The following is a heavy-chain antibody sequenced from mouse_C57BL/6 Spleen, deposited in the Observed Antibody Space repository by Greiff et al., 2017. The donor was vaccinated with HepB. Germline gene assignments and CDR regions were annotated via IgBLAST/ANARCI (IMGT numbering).Heavy chain of an antibody. V-gene: IGHV1-15*01. J-gene: IGHJ1*03. Sequence: QVQLQQSGAELVRPGASVTLSCKASGYTFTDYEMHWVKQTPVHGLEWIGAIDPETGGTAYNQKFKGKAILTADKSSSTAYMELRSLTSEDSAVYYCTRVGNYSKGWYFDVWGTGTTVTVSS. CDR2: IDPETGGT. CDR1: GYTFTDYE. D-gene: IGHD2-5*01. CDR3: TRVGNYSKGWYFDV.